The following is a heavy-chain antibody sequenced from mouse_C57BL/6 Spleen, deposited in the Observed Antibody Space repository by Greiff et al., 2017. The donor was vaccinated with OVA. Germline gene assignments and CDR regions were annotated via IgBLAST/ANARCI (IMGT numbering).Heavy chain of an antibody. CDR1: GYTFTSYT. CDR3: ARGDYGNWWYFDV. D-gene: IGHD2-1*01. CDR2: INPSSGYT. V-gene: IGHV1-4*01. J-gene: IGHJ1*03. Sequence: QVQLKQSGAELARPGASVKMSCKASGYTFTSYTMHWVKQRPGQGLEWIGYINPSSGYTKYNQKFKDKATLTADKSSSTAYMQLSSLTSEDSAVYYCARGDYGNWWYFDVWGTGTTVTVSS.